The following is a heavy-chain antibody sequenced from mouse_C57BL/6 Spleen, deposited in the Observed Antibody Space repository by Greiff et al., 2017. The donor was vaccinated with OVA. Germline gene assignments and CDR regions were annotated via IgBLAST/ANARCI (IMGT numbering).Heavy chain of an antibody. J-gene: IGHJ4*01. CDR3: ARPIYDGSYYAMDY. D-gene: IGHD2-3*01. V-gene: IGHV5-17*01. Sequence: EVQLQESGGGLVKPGGSLKLSCAASGFTFSDYGMHWVRQAPEKGLEWVAYISSGSSTIYYADTVKGRFTISRDNAKNTLFLQMTSLRSEDTAMYYCARPIYDGSYYAMDYWGQGTSVTVSS. CDR2: ISSGSSTI. CDR1: GFTFSDYG.